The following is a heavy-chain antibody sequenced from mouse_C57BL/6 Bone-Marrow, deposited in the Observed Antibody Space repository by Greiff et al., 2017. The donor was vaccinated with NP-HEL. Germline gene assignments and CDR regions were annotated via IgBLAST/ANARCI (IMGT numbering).Heavy chain of an antibody. J-gene: IGHJ2*01. V-gene: IGHV1-82*01. CDR1: GHAFSSSW. CDR2: IYPGDGDT. Sequence: VQLQQSGPELVKPGASVKISCKASGHAFSSSWMNWVKQRPGKGLEWIGRIYPGDGDTNYNGKFKGKATLTADKSSSTAYMQLSSLTSEDSAVYFCAGKLFYYGSDYWGQGTTLTVSS. CDR3: AGKLFYYGSDY. D-gene: IGHD1-1*01.